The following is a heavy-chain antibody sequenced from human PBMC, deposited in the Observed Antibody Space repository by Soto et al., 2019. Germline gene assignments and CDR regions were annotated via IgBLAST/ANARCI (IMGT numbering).Heavy chain of an antibody. J-gene: IGHJ4*02. V-gene: IGHV3-66*01. CDR3: ARGISYLWLGPDY. CDR2: IYSGGST. CDR1: GFTVSSNY. Sequence: EVQLVESGGGLVQPGGSLRLSCAASGFTVSSNYMSWVRQAPGKGLEWVSVIYSGGSTYYADSVKGRFTISRDNSKNTLYLQMNSLRAEDTAVYYCARGISYLWLGPDYWGQGTLVTVSS. D-gene: IGHD3-9*01.